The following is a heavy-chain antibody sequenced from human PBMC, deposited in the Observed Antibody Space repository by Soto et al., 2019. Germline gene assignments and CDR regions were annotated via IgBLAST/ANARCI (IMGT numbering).Heavy chain of an antibody. CDR1: RFTFNTYG. V-gene: IGHV3-30*18. J-gene: IGHJ4*02. Sequence: QVQLVESGGGVLQPGRSLRLSCAASRFTFNTYGMHWVRQAPGKGLEWLAVIAFDGSNKYYADSVKGRFTISRDNSKNTVYLQMNSLSADDTAVYYCAKSGTAYFFDHWGQGTLVTVSS. CDR3: AKSGTAYFFDH. CDR2: IAFDGSNK. D-gene: IGHD1-26*01.